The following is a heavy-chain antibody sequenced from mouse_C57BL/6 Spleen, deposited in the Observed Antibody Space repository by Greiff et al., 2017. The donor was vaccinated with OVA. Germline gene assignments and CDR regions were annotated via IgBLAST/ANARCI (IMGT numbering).Heavy chain of an antibody. Sequence: VQLQQSGAELMKPGASVKLSCKATGYTFTGYWIAWVKQRPGHGLEWIGEILPGSGSTNYNEKFKGKATFTADTSSNTAYMQLSSLTTEDSAIYDCAREGFITTVVDYFDYWGQGTTLTVSS. CDR1: GYTFTGYW. CDR2: ILPGSGST. D-gene: IGHD1-1*01. J-gene: IGHJ2*01. V-gene: IGHV1-9*01. CDR3: AREGFITTVVDYFDY.